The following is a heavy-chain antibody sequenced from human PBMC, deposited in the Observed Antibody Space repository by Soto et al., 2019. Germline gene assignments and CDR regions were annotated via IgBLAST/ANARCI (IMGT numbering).Heavy chain of an antibody. Sequence: QEQLVQSGAEVKEPGASVKVSCKASGYTFINYYIHWVRQAPGQGLEWMAIINPMGGSTNYAQELQGRISLTSDTYTSTFYMELSSLRFEVTALFYCARDLAPGDFWGQGSLVTVSS. CDR1: GYTFINYY. J-gene: IGHJ4*02. D-gene: IGHD2-2*01. V-gene: IGHV1-46*04. CDR3: ARDLAPGDF. CDR2: INPMGGST.